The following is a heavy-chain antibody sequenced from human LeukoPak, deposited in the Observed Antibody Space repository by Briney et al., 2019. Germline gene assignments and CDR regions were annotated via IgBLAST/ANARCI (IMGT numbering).Heavy chain of an antibody. CDR2: ISGSGGTT. CDR1: GFTFSSYA. Sequence: GGSLRLSRAASGFTFSSYALTWVRQAPGKGLEWVSIISGSGGTTFYADSVKGRFTISRDNSKNTLYVQMNSLRAEDTAVYYCAKRDCTSTSCPFGFWGQGTLVTVSS. J-gene: IGHJ4*02. D-gene: IGHD2-2*01. V-gene: IGHV3-23*01. CDR3: AKRDCTSTSCPFGF.